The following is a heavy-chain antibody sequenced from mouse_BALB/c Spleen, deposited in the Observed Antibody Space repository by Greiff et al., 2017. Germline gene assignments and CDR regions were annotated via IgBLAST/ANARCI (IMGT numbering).Heavy chain of an antibody. D-gene: IGHD4-1*01. V-gene: IGHV5-4*02. CDR2: ISDGGSYT. CDR3: ARELGRGWYFDV. J-gene: IGHJ1*01. CDR1: GFTFSDYY. Sequence: EVKLVESGGGLVKPGGSLKLSCAASGFTFSDYYMYWVRQTPEKRLEWVATISDGGSYTYYPDSVKGRFTISRDNAKNNLYLQMSSLKSEDTAMYYCARELGRGWYFDVWGAGTTVTVSS.